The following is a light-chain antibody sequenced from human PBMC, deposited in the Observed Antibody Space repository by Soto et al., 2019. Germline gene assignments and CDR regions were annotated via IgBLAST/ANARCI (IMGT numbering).Light chain of an antibody. J-gene: IGKJ1*01. V-gene: IGKV3-15*01. CDR3: QQYNNWPRS. CDR1: QSVSSN. Sequence: EIVMTQSPATLSVSPGERATLSCRASQSVSSNLAWYQQNRGQDSRLLIYDASTRATGIPARFSGSGSGTEFTLTISGLQSEDVAVYYFQQYNNWPRSFGQGTKVEIK. CDR2: DAS.